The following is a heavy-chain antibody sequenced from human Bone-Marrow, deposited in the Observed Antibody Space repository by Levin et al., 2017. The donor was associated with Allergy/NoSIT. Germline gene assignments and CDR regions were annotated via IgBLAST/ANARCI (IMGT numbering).Heavy chain of an antibody. CDR1: GFTFSSYD. CDR2: IGTAGDT. D-gene: IGHD6-6*01. V-gene: IGHV3-13*01. J-gene: IGHJ4*02. Sequence: PGGSLRLSCAASGFTFSSYDMHWVRQATGKGLEWVSAIGTAGDTYYPGSVKGRFTISRENAKNSLYLQMNSLRAGDTAVYYCARGRRGEYSSSSGFVYWGQGTLVTVSS. CDR3: ARGRRGEYSSSSGFVY.